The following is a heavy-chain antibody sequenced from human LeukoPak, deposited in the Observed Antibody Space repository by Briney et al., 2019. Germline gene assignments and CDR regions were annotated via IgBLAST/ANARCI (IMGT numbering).Heavy chain of an antibody. CDR1: GGTFSSYA. CDR2: IIPIFGTA. CDR3: ARGSLQVATLFDY. Sequence: GASVKVSCKASGGTFSSYAISWVRQAPGQGLEWMGGIIPIFGTANYAQKFQGRVTITTDESTSTAYMELSSLRSEDTAVYYCARGSLQVATLFDYWGQGTLVTVSS. D-gene: IGHD5-12*01. V-gene: IGHV1-69*05. J-gene: IGHJ4*02.